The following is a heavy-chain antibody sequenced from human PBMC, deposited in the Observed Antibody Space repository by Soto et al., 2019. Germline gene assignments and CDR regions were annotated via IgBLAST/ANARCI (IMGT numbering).Heavy chain of an antibody. CDR2: ISSSGSTI. D-gene: IGHD4-17*01. Sequence: SLRLSCAASGFTFSSYEMNWVRQAPGKGLEWVSYISSSGSTIYYADSVKGRFTISRDNAKNSLYLQMNSLRAEDTAVYYCARAYGDYGVHSYPGLYYYYGMDVWGQGTTVTVSS. CDR1: GFTFSSYE. V-gene: IGHV3-48*03. J-gene: IGHJ6*02. CDR3: ARAYGDYGVHSYPGLYYYYGMDV.